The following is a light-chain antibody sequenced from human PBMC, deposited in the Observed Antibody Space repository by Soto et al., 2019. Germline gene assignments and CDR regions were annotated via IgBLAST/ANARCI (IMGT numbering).Light chain of an antibody. Sequence: QSVLAQPASVSGSPGQSITISSTGANSDIGAWNYVSWYQQSPGKAPELIIHEVNYRPSGVSCRFAGSKSGNTACLTLSGLQAKDEADYYCSSFSSDTTLFVFGGGTKLTVL. J-gene: IGLJ1*01. CDR1: NSDIGAWNY. V-gene: IGLV2-14*01. CDR2: EVN. CDR3: SSFSSDTTLFV.